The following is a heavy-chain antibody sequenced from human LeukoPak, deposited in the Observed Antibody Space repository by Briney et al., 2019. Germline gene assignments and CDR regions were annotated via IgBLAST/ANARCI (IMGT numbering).Heavy chain of an antibody. J-gene: IGHJ4*02. V-gene: IGHV3-11*06. CDR2: ISSSSSYT. D-gene: IGHD3-10*01. Sequence: GGSLRLSCAASGFTVSDYYMSWIRQAPGKGLEWVSYISSSSSYTNYADSVKGRFTISRDNAKNSLYLQMNSLRAEDTAVYYCARVWFGSFDYWGQGTLVTVSS. CDR3: ARVWFGSFDY. CDR1: GFTVSDYY.